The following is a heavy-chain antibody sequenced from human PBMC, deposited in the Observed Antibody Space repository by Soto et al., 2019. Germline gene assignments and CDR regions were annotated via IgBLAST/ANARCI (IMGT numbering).Heavy chain of an antibody. CDR2: ISYDGSNK. V-gene: IGHV3-30-3*01. J-gene: IGHJ4*02. D-gene: IGHD6-19*01. Sequence: QVQLVESGGGVVQPGRSLRLSCAASGFTFSSYAMHWVRQAPGEGLEWVAVISYDGSNKYYADSVKGRFTISRDNSKNTLYLQMNSLRAEDTAVYYCARDLGSSSGWNSWGQGTLVTVSS. CDR3: ARDLGSSSGWNS. CDR1: GFTFSSYA.